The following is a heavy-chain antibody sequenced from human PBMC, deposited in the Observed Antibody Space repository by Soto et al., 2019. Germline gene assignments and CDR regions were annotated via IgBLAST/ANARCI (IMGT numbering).Heavy chain of an antibody. CDR1: GESISSSSYY. V-gene: IGHV4-39*01. D-gene: IGHD2-21*02. Sequence: SETRSLTCIVSGESISSSSYYWGWIRQPPGKGLEWIGSIYYSGRTYYNPSFKSRVTISIDTSKNQFSLKLSSVTDTDTAVYYCARQRTTVVTQAYFDHWGQGALVTVSS. CDR3: ARQRTTVVTQAYFDH. J-gene: IGHJ4*02. CDR2: IYYSGRT.